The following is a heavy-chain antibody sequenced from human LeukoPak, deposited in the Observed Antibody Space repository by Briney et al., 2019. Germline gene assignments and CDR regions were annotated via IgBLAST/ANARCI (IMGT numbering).Heavy chain of an antibody. J-gene: IGHJ4*02. CDR2: IDPIGEST. V-gene: IGHV1-46*01. D-gene: IGHD3-22*01. Sequence: ASVKVSCEASGYTFTGSYMRCVRQAPGQGVEWMGIIDPIGESTTYAQKFQGGVTMTREPSTRTVDMELRSLRSEDTGVYYCARVTSSGYYSNWGQGTLVTVSS. CDR3: ARVTSSGYYSN. CDR1: GYTFTGSY.